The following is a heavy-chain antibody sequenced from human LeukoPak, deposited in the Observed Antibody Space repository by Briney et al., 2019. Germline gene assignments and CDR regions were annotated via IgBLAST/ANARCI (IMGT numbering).Heavy chain of an antibody. CDR2: IYSGGST. D-gene: IGHD3-10*01. J-gene: IGHJ4*02. Sequence: GGSLRLSRVASGFTVNSNYMSWVRQAPGKGLEWVAVIYSGGSTYYADSVKGRFTISSDNSKNTLYLQMNSLRAEDTAVYYCARDLRGVIPFDYWGQGTLVTVSS. CDR3: ARDLRGVIPFDY. CDR1: GFTVNSNY. V-gene: IGHV3-66*01.